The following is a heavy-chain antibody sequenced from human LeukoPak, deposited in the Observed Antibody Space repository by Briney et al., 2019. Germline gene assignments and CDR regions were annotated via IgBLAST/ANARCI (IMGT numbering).Heavy chain of an antibody. CDR3: ARGNTRSWFDP. CDR2: IGTAGDT. V-gene: IGHV3-13*01. J-gene: IGHJ5*02. CDR1: GFTFSSYD. Sequence: GGSLRLSCAASGFTFSSYDMHWVRQATGKGLEWVSAIGTAGDTYYPGSVKGRFTISRENAKNSVYLQMNSLRAGDTAVYYCARGNTRSWFDPWGQGTLVTVSS.